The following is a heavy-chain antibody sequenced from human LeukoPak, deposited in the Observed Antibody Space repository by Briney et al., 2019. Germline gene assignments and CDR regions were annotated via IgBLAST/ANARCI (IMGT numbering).Heavy chain of an antibody. Sequence: SVKVSCKASGGTFSSYAISWVRQAPGQGLEWMGGIIPIFGTANYAQKFQGRVTITADESTSTAYMELSSLRSEDTAVYYCARNTYCSGGSCYFRNDYWGQGTLVTVSS. J-gene: IGHJ4*02. V-gene: IGHV1-69*13. CDR2: IIPIFGTA. CDR1: GGTFSSYA. CDR3: ARNTYCSGGSCYFRNDY. D-gene: IGHD2-15*01.